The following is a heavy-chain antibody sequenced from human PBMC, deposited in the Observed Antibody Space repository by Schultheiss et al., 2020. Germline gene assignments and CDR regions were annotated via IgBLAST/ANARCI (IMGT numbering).Heavy chain of an antibody. D-gene: IGHD6-6*01. CDR3: ARDRGGAARYNWFDP. J-gene: IGHJ5*02. V-gene: IGHV3-11*04. Sequence: GESLKISCAASGFTFSSYAMSWIRQAPGKGLEWVSYISSSGSTIYYADSVKGRFTISRDNAKNSLYLQMNSLRAEDTAVYYCARDRGGAARYNWFDPWGQGTLVTVSS. CDR1: GFTFSSYA. CDR2: ISSSGSTI.